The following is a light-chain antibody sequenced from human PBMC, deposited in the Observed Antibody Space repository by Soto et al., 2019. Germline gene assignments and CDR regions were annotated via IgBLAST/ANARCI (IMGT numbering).Light chain of an antibody. CDR2: DNN. Sequence: QSVLTQPPSVSAAPGQKVTISCSGSSSNIGNNYVSWYQQLPGTAPKLLIYDNNQRPSGIPDRFSGSKSGASATLGIAGLRTGDEADYYCGTWDTSLTVYVFGPGTKVTVL. CDR1: SSNIGNNY. CDR3: GTWDTSLTVYV. V-gene: IGLV1-51*01. J-gene: IGLJ1*01.